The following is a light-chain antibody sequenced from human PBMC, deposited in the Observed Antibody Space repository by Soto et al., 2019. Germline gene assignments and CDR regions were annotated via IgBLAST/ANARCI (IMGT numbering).Light chain of an antibody. Sequence: QSVLTKPASVYGSHGQSITISCTGTSRDVGAYDYVSWYLQYPDKAPQLLIYYVDHRPSGVSSRFSGSKSGNTASLTISGLQAEDEGDYYCCSYADGSIYFFGTGTKVTVL. CDR3: CSYADGSIYF. CDR2: YVD. V-gene: IGLV2-14*03. J-gene: IGLJ1*01. CDR1: SRDVGAYDY.